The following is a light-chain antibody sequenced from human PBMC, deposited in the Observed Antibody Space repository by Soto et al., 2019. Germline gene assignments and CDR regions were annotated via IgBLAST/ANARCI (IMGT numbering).Light chain of an antibody. CDR2: GAS. CDR1: QSVRSRY. Sequence: EIVLTQSPGTLSLSPGERATLSCRASQSVRSRYLAWYQQKPGRAPRLLIYGASNRATGIPDRFSGSGSGTDFTLIVSRLEPADFAVYFCQQYATSPGTFGQGTKVEIK. J-gene: IGKJ1*01. V-gene: IGKV3-20*01. CDR3: QQYATSPGT.